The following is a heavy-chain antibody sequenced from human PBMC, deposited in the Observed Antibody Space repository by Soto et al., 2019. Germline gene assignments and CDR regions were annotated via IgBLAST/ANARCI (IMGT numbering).Heavy chain of an antibody. CDR1: GFTFSSYA. V-gene: IGHV3-23*01. J-gene: IGHJ3*02. Sequence: GGALRLSCAASGFTFSSYAMRWVRQAPGKGLEWVSAISGSGGSTYYADSVKGRFTISRDNSKNTLYLQVNSLRAEDTAVYYCAKAPNTMVSLDIWGQGTMVTVSS. CDR2: ISGSGGST. CDR3: AKAPNTMVSLDI. D-gene: IGHD3-10*01.